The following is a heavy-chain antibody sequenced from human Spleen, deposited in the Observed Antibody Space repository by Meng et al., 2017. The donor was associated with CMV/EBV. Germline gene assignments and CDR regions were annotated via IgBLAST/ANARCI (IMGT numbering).Heavy chain of an antibody. CDR1: GGSISSYY. D-gene: IGHD6-25*01. V-gene: IGHV4-59*01. Sequence: GSLRLSCTVSGGSISSYYWSWIRQPPGKGLEWIGYIYYSGSTNYNPSLKSRVTISVDTSKNQFSLKLSSVTAADTAVYYCARANRGSGYFDYWGQGTLVTVSS. CDR2: IYYSGST. J-gene: IGHJ4*02. CDR3: ARANRGSGYFDY.